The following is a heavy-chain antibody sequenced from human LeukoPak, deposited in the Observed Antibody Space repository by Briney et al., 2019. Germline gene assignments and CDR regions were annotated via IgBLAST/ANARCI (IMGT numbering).Heavy chain of an antibody. CDR3: AKGTVAGTPFFDY. V-gene: IGHV3-33*06. Sequence: GGSLRLXCVASGFTFGNYGMQWVRQAPGKGLETVAVIWNDGNNRYYADSVKGRFPITREYFKNTLYLQMNSLRAEDTAVYYCAKGTVAGTPFFDYWGQGTLVTVSS. CDR2: IWNDGNNR. D-gene: IGHD6-19*01. J-gene: IGHJ4*02. CDR1: GFTFGNYG.